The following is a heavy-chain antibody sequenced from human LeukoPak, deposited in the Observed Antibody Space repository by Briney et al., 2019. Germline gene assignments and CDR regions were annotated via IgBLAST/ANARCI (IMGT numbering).Heavy chain of an antibody. V-gene: IGHV3-23*01. D-gene: IGHD3-16*01. Sequence: PGGSLRLSCAASGFTFSNYAMSWVRQAPGKGLEWVSAISGRGGGTYYADSVKGRFTISRDNSKNTLYLQINSLRAEDTAVYYCARGKGDTGGSFDYWGQGTLVTVSS. J-gene: IGHJ4*02. CDR3: ARGKGDTGGSFDY. CDR1: GFTFSNYA. CDR2: ISGRGGGT.